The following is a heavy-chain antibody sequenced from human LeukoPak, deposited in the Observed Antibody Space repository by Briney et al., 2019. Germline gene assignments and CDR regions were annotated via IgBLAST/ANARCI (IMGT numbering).Heavy chain of an antibody. CDR1: GYTFTSYA. Sequence: ASVKVSCKASGYTFTSYAIHWVRQAPGQRLEWLGWINTGNGDTRYSQTFQGRVTITSYTSASTAYMELSSLRSEDAAVYYCARDLGSGGLHYWGQGTLVTVSS. J-gene: IGHJ4*02. D-gene: IGHD1-26*01. V-gene: IGHV1-3*04. CDR2: INTGNGDT. CDR3: ARDLGSGGLHY.